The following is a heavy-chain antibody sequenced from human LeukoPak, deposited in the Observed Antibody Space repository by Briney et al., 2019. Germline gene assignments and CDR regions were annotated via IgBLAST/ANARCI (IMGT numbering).Heavy chain of an antibody. J-gene: IGHJ6*02. CDR3: ARDPQALWFGELSSELYYYYGMDV. CDR2: IYYSGST. Sequence: SETLSLTCTVSGGSISSSSYYWGWIRQPPGKGLEWIGSIYYSGSTYYNPSLKSRVTISVDTSKNQFSLKLSSVTAADTAVYYCARDPQALWFGELSSELYYYYGMDVWGQGTTVTVSS. D-gene: IGHD3-10*01. V-gene: IGHV4-39*01. CDR1: GGSISSSSYY.